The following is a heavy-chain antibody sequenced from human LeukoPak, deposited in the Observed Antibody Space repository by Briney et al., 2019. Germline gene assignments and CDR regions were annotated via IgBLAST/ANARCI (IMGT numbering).Heavy chain of an antibody. CDR2: IYYSGST. D-gene: IGHD6-6*01. V-gene: IGHV4-59*01. CDR1: GGSISSYY. Sequence: SETLSLTCTVSGGSISSYYWSWIRQPPGKGLEWIGYIYYSGSTNYNPSLKSRVTISVDTSKNQFSLRLSSVTAADTAVYYCARARGSSSSFGAFDIWGQGATVTVSS. CDR3: ARARGSSSSFGAFDI. J-gene: IGHJ3*02.